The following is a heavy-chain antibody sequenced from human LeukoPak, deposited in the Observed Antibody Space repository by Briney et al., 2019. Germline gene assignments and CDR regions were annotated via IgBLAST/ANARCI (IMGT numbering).Heavy chain of an antibody. CDR2: ISYDGSNK. CDR3: ATPGTYYYDSSGYFPVGY. J-gene: IGHJ4*02. V-gene: IGHV3-30-3*01. CDR1: GFTFSSYA. Sequence: GGSLRLSCAASGFTFSSYAMHWVRQAPGKGLEWVAVISYDGSNKYYADSVKGRFTISRDNSKNTLYLQMNSLRAEDTAVYYCATPGTYYYDSSGYFPVGYWGQGTLVTVSS. D-gene: IGHD3-22*01.